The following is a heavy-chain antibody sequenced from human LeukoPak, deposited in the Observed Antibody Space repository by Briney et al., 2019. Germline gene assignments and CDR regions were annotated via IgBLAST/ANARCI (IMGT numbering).Heavy chain of an antibody. CDR1: GFTFSSYG. Sequence: GSLRPSCAASGFTFSSYGMRWVRQAPGKGVEGVAVIWYDGSNKYYADSVKGRFTISRDNSKNTLYLQMNSLRAEDTAVYYCARDYCGDDCYITGYWGQGTLVTVSS. CDR3: ARDYCGDDCYITGY. D-gene: IGHD2-21*02. CDR2: IWYDGSNK. J-gene: IGHJ4*02. V-gene: IGHV3-33*01.